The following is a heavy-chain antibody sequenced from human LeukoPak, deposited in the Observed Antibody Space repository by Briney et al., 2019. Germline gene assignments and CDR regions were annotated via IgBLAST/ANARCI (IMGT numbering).Heavy chain of an antibody. CDR3: TTGGSSSFGY. CDR1: GFTFSSYA. CDR2: ITDSGGGI. Sequence: GGSLRLSCAASGFTFSSYAMSWVRQAPGKGLEWVSRITDSGGGIYYADSVKGRFTISRDNSKNTLYLQMNGLRVEDTAVYYCTTGGSSSFGYWGLGTLVTVSS. D-gene: IGHD6-6*01. V-gene: IGHV3-23*01. J-gene: IGHJ4*02.